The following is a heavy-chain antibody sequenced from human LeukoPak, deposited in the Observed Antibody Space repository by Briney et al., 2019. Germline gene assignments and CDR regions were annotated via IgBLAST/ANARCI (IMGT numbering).Heavy chain of an antibody. J-gene: IGHJ4*02. CDR3: AKDLAAAGFFEGYYFDY. CDR2: INHSGST. Sequence: SETLSLTCAVYGGSFSGYYWSWIRQPPGKGLEWIGEINHSGSTNYNPSLKSRVTISVDTSKNQFSLKLSSVTAADTAVYYCAKDLAAAGFFEGYYFDYWGQGTLVTVSS. V-gene: IGHV4-34*01. CDR1: GGSFSGYY. D-gene: IGHD6-13*01.